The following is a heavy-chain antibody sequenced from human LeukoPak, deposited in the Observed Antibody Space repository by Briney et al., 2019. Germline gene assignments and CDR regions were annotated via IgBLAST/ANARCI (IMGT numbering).Heavy chain of an antibody. V-gene: IGHV3-23*01. CDR1: EFTFSSHA. CDR2: ISGGGEST. D-gene: IGHD6-19*01. J-gene: IGHJ4*02. Sequence: GGPLGLSCVASEFTFSSHAMNWVRQAPGKGLEWVSSISGGGESTYYADSVKGRFTVSRDNSKNTLYLQINSLRGEDTAVYYCAKGKYSSGGVPDYWGQGTLVTVSS. CDR3: AKGKYSSGGVPDY.